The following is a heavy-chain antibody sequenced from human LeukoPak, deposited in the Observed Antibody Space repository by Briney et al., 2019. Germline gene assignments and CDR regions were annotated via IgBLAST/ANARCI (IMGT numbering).Heavy chain of an antibody. CDR1: GGSIRTSTYY. D-gene: IGHD4-11*01. J-gene: IGHJ3*02. CDR2: IHYSGST. Sequence: SETLSLTCTVSGGSIRTSTYYWGWIRQPPGKGLEWIGSIHYSGSTYYNPSLKSRVAISVDTSKNQFSLYLSSMTASDTAVYYCAHHYSGHAFDIWGQGTMVTVSS. CDR3: AHHYSGHAFDI. V-gene: IGHV4-39*01.